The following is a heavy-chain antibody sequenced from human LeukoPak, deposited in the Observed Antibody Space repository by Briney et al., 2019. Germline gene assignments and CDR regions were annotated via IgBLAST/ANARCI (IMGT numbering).Heavy chain of an antibody. V-gene: IGHV3-48*02. CDR1: GFTFSGYS. D-gene: IGHD2-2*01. J-gene: IGHJ2*01. CDR3: ARKGLVHWYFDL. CDR2: ISTSSSPI. Sequence: GGSLRPSCAASGFTFSGYSMNWVRQAPGRGLEWVSYISTSSSPIYYADSVKGRFTISRDNARNSLYLQMNSLRDEDTAVYYCARKGLVHWYFDLWGRGTLVTVSS.